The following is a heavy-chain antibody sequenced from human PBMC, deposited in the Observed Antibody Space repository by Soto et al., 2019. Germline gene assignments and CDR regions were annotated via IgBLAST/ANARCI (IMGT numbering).Heavy chain of an antibody. V-gene: IGHV4-31*03. CDR1: GGSISSGGYY. Sequence: QVQLQESSAGLVKPSQTLSLTCTVSGGSISSGGYYWSWIRQHPGKGLEWIGYIYYSGSTYYNPSLKSRVTISVDTSKNQFSLKLSSVTAADTAVYYCARDSSGFGYFDLWGRGTLVTVSS. J-gene: IGHJ2*01. D-gene: IGHD3-22*01. CDR2: IYYSGST. CDR3: ARDSSGFGYFDL.